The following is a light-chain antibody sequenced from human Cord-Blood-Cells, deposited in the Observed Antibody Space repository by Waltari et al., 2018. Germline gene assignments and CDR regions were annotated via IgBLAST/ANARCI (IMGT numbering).Light chain of an antibody. CDR1: SSDVGGYNY. V-gene: IGLV2-14*01. CDR3: SSYTSSSVV. J-gene: IGLJ2*01. Sequence: QSALTQPASVSGSPGPSITISCTGTSSDVGGYNYVSWYQQHPGNAPKLMIYDVSNRPSGVSNRFSGSKSGNTASLTISGLQAEDEADYYCSSYTSSSVVFGGGTKLTVL. CDR2: DVS.